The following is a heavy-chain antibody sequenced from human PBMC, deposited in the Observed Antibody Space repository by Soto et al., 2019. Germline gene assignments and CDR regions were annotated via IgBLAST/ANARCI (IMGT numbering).Heavy chain of an antibody. CDR1: GFNVGAFA. CDR3: TRETVAGITGLDY. J-gene: IGHJ4*02. Sequence: GGSLRLSCAASGFNVGAFAVNWVRQAPGKGLEWVSGISVSDAFIYYADSVRGRFSISRDASENILYLQMNSLRVDDTALYYCTRETVAGITGLDYWGPGALVTVSS. CDR2: ISVSDAFI. V-gene: IGHV3-23*01. D-gene: IGHD1-20*01.